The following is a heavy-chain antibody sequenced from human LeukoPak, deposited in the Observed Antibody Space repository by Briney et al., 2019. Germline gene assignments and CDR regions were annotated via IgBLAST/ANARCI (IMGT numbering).Heavy chain of an antibody. CDR3: ATQPLGGYPVYYFDY. CDR1: GGSISSSSYY. Sequence: PSETLSLTCTVSGGSISSSSYYWGWIRQPPGKGLEWIGSIYYSGSTYYNPSLKSRVTISVDTSKNQFSLKLSSVTAADTAVYYCATQPLGGYPVYYFDYWGQGTLVTVSS. CDR2: IYYSGST. J-gene: IGHJ4*02. V-gene: IGHV4-39*01. D-gene: IGHD5-12*01.